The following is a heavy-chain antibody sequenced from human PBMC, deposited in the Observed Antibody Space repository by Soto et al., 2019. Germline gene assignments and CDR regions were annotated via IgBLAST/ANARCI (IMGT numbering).Heavy chain of an antibody. V-gene: IGHV3-73*01. D-gene: IGHD6-6*01. CDR3: TTLTTYSSSS. CDR2: IRSKANSYAT. Sequence: PGGSLRLSCAASGFTFSGSAMHWVRQASGKGLEWVGRIRSKANSYATAYAASVKGRFTISRDDSKNTAYLQMNSLKTEDTAVYYCTTLTTYSSSSWGQGTLVTVSS. J-gene: IGHJ5*02. CDR1: GFTFSGSA.